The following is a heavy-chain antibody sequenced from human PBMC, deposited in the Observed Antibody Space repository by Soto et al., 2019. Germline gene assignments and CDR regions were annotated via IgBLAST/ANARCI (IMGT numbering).Heavy chain of an antibody. D-gene: IGHD2-15*01. V-gene: IGHV3-30-3*01. J-gene: IGHJ5*02. CDR3: ASLVVVAANNWFDP. Sequence: PGGSLRLSCAASGFTFSSYAMHWVRQAPGKGLEWVAVISYDGSNKYYADSVKGRFTISRDNSKNTLYLQMNSLRAEDTAVYYCASLVVVAANNWFDPWGQGTLVTVSS. CDR2: ISYDGSNK. CDR1: GFTFSSYA.